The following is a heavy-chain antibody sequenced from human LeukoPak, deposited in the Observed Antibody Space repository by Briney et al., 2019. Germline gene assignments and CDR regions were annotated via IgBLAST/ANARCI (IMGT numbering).Heavy chain of an antibody. CDR1: GYTFTGYY. Sequence: ASVKVSCKASGYTFTGYYMHWVRQAPGQGLEWMGWINPNSGGTNYAQKFQGRVTMTRDTSISTAYMELSRLRSGDTAVYYCARSYGLGGNYFDYWGQGTLVTVSS. J-gene: IGHJ4*02. CDR2: INPNSGGT. D-gene: IGHD3-16*01. V-gene: IGHV1-2*02. CDR3: ARSYGLGGNYFDY.